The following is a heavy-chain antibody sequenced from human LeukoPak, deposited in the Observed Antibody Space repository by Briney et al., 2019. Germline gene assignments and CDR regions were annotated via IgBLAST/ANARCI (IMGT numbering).Heavy chain of an antibody. D-gene: IGHD3-22*01. CDR1: GYSISSGYY. J-gene: IGHJ4*02. CDR2: IYHSGST. CDR3: AREPYDSSGYYLRTFDY. Sequence: PSETLSLTCTVSGYSISSGYYWGWIRQPPGKGLEWIGSIYHSGSTYYNPSLKSRVTISVDTSKNQFSLKLSSVTAADTAVYYCAREPYDSSGYYLRTFDYWGQGTLVTVSS. V-gene: IGHV4-38-2*02.